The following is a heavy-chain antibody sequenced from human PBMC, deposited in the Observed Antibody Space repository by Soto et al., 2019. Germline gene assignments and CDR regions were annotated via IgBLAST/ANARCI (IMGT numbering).Heavy chain of an antibody. D-gene: IGHD3-22*01. CDR3: ARGRVHSSAYYRP. Sequence: SETLSLTCTVSGGSISSSSYYWGWIRQPPGKGLEWIGYMYYSGNTNYNPSLKSRVTISVDTSKNQFSLKLSSVTAADTAVYYCARGRVHSSAYYRPWGQGALVTVSS. V-gene: IGHV4-61*05. CDR1: GGSISSSSYY. CDR2: MYYSGNT. J-gene: IGHJ5*02.